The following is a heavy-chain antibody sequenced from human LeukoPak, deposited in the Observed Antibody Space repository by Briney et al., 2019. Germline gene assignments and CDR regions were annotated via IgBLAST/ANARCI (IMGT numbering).Heavy chain of an antibody. J-gene: IGHJ4*02. Sequence: ASVKVSCKASGYTFTDSYMDWVRQAPGQGLEWMGWINPNSGDTNYAQKFQGRVTMTRDTSISTAYMELSRLTSDDTAVYYCTRDINWNYGYWGQGTLATVSS. D-gene: IGHD1-7*01. CDR2: INPNSGDT. CDR3: TRDINWNYGY. CDR1: GYTFTDSY. V-gene: IGHV1-2*02.